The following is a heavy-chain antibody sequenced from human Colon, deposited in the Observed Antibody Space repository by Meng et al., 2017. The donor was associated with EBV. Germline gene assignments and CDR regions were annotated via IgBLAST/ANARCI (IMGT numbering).Heavy chain of an antibody. J-gene: IGHJ4*02. Sequence: QVQLQESGPGLVKPSQTLSLTCTVSGCSVSSGCYYWTWIRQHPGKGLEWFGHIYYSGSTFYNPSLKRRVIISIDTSKNQFSLNLRSVTAADTAVYYCARVSSGWDYFDYWGQGTLVTVSS. D-gene: IGHD6-19*01. CDR1: GCSVSSGCYY. CDR2: IYYSGST. V-gene: IGHV4-31*03. CDR3: ARVSSGWDYFDY.